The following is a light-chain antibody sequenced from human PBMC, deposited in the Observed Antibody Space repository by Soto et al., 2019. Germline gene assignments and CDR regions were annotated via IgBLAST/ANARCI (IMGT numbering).Light chain of an antibody. V-gene: IGLV2-14*01. CDR3: TSYTTSSTVV. CDR1: SSDVGGYNS. Sequence: QSALTQPASVSGSPGQSITISCTGTSSDVGGYNSVSWYQQHPGKAPKVMIYEVSFRPSGVSNRFSGSKSGNTASLTISGLQAEDEADYYCTSYTTSSTVVFGGGTQLTVL. J-gene: IGLJ3*02. CDR2: EVS.